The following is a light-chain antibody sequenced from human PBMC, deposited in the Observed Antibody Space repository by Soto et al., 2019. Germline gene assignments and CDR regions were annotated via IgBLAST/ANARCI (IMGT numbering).Light chain of an antibody. Sequence: QSALTQPPSESGSLGQSVTISCTGTSSDVGGYNYVSWHQQHPGKAPKLMIYEVTKRPSGVPDRFSGSKSGNTASLTVSGLQAEDEAHYYCSSFAGGGNPVLFGGGTKLTFL. CDR3: SSFAGGGNPVL. CDR2: EVT. J-gene: IGLJ2*01. CDR1: SSDVGGYNY. V-gene: IGLV2-8*01.